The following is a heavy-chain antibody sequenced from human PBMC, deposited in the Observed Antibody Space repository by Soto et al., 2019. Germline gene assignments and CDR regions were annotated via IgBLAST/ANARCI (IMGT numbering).Heavy chain of an antibody. CDR2: ISAYNGNT. Sequence: ASVKVSCKASGYTFTSYGISWVRQAPGQGLEWMGWISAYNGNTNYAQKLQGRVTMTTDTSTSTAYMELRSLRSDDTAVYYCARELYYDYVWGRTDVWGQGTTVTVSS. J-gene: IGHJ6*02. CDR1: GYTFTSYG. D-gene: IGHD3-16*01. CDR3: ARELYYDYVWGRTDV. V-gene: IGHV1-18*01.